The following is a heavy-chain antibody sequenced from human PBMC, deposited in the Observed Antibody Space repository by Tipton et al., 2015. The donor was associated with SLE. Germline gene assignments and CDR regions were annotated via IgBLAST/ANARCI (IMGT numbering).Heavy chain of an antibody. CDR1: GGSIRNYF. CDR2: VYDSGTT. V-gene: IGHV4-59*01. D-gene: IGHD3-3*01. J-gene: IGHJ4*02. Sequence: TLSLTCTVPGGSIRNYFWHWIRQSPGKGLEWIGYVYDSGTTKYNPSLKSRLTISVDTSKSHFSLKLTSVTAADTAIYYCAREAIDDFWSGLDYWGQGILVTVSS. CDR3: AREAIDDFWSGLDY.